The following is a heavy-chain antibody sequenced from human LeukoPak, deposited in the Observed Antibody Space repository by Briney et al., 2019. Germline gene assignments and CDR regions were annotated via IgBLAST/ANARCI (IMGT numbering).Heavy chain of an antibody. V-gene: IGHV4-59*01. CDR2: IHYSGST. CDR3: ARWGYFDSSGYFVVEY. CDR1: GGSISRYY. D-gene: IGHD3-22*01. J-gene: IGHJ4*02. Sequence: SETLSLTCIVSGGSISRYYWNWIRQPPGEKLEWIGWIHYSGSTAYNPSLESRVTMSVDTSKNHVSLKMTSVTAADTATYYCARWGYFDSSGYFVVEYWGQGALVTVSS.